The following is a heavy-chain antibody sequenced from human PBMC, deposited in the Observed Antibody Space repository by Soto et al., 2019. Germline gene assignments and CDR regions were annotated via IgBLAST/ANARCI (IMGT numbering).Heavy chain of an antibody. D-gene: IGHD3-3*01. V-gene: IGHV1-18*04. CDR3: AREPYYDFWSGTYGMDV. CDR2: ISAYNGNT. Sequence: GASVKVSCKASGYTFTSRGISWVRQAPGQGLEWMGWISAYNGNTNYAQKLQGRVTMTTDTSTSTAYMELRSLRSDDTAVYYCAREPYYDFWSGTYGMDVWGQGTKVTVYS. J-gene: IGHJ6*02. CDR1: GYTFTSRG.